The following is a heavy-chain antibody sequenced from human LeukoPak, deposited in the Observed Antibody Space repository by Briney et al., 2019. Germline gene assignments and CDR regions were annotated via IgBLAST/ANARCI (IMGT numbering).Heavy chain of an antibody. Sequence: GGSLRLSCAASGFTFSSYDMHWVRQSPGKGLEWVAFIRYGGSNKHYADSVKGRFTISRDNSKNTLYLQMNSLRAEDTAVYLCANLGMGIDYWGQGTLVTVST. J-gene: IGHJ4*02. V-gene: IGHV3-30*02. CDR3: ANLGMGIDY. CDR2: IRYGGSNK. CDR1: GFTFSSYD. D-gene: IGHD7-27*01.